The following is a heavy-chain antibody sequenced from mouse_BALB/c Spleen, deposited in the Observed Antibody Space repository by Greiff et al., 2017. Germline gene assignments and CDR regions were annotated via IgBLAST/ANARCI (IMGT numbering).Heavy chain of an antibody. Sequence: QVQLKESGPELVKPGASVKISCKASGYSFTSYYIHWVKQRPGQGLEWIGWIFPGSGNTKYNEKFKGKATLTADTSSSTAYMQLSSLTSEDSAVYFCASYYGYLFDYWGQGTTLTVSS. J-gene: IGHJ2*01. CDR1: GYSFTSYY. CDR3: ASYYGYLFDY. CDR2: IFPGSGNT. D-gene: IGHD2-9*01. V-gene: IGHV1-66*01.